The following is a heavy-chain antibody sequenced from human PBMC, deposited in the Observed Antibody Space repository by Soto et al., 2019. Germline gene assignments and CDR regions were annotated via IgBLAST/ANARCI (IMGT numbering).Heavy chain of an antibody. D-gene: IGHD3-9*01. CDR1: GFTFSDHY. Sequence: GGSLRLSCAASGFTFSDHYMDWVRQAPGKGLEWVGRTRNKANSYTTEYAASVKGRFTISRDDSKNSLYLQMNSLKTEDTAVYYCAREAHYDILTGYYKGADAFDIWGQGTMVTVSS. CDR3: AREAHYDILTGYYKGADAFDI. CDR2: TRNKANSYTT. V-gene: IGHV3-72*01. J-gene: IGHJ3*02.